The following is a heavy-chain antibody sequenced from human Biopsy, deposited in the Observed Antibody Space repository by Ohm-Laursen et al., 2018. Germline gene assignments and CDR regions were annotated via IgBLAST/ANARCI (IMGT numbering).Heavy chain of an antibody. V-gene: IGHV4-4*07. Sequence: TLSLTCNVSGGDINNYYWSWIRQPAGKGLEWIGHVFDRGTTNYNPSVRSRVTMSEDTSKKQFSLKMTSVTAADTAIYYCAHGSGSYYKWDFWGRGSLVTASS. CDR1: GGDINNYY. CDR3: AHGSGSYYKWDF. J-gene: IGHJ4*02. D-gene: IGHD3-10*01. CDR2: VFDRGTT.